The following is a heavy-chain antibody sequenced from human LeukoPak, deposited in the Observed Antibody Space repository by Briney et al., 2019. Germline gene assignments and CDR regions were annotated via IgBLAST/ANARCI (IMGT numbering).Heavy chain of an antibody. CDR2: ISGGGGVT. J-gene: IGHJ4*02. Sequence: GGSLRLSCAAAGFTFSSYAMSWVRQAPGKGLEWVSSISGGGGVTYYADSVKGRFTISRDNSKNTVYLQMNSLRAEDTAVYYCAKDPRVATIEIFDYWGQGTLVTVSS. V-gene: IGHV3-23*01. D-gene: IGHD5-12*01. CDR1: GFTFSSYA. CDR3: AKDPRVATIEIFDY.